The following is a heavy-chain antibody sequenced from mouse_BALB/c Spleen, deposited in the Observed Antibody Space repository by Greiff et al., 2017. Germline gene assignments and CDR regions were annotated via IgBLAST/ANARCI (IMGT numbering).Heavy chain of an antibody. V-gene: IGHV1-12*01. CDR3: ARSVHYSAWFAY. CDR1: GYTFTSYN. CDR2: IYPGNGDT. Sequence: QVQLKQPGAELVKPGASVKMSCKASGYTFTSYNMHWVKQTPGQGLEWIGAIYPGNGDTSYNQKFKGKATLTADKSSSTAYMQLSSLTSEDSAVYYCARSVHYSAWFAYWGQGTLVTVSA. J-gene: IGHJ3*01. D-gene: IGHD1-2*01.